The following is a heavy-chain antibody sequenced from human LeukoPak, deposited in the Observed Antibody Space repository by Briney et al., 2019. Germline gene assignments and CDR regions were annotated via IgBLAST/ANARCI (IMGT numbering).Heavy chain of an antibody. V-gene: IGHV4-30-2*01. CDR1: GASISSGGYS. CDR3: AGDLEEGAWFDP. Sequence: SQTLSLTCAVAGASISSGGYSWSWIRQPPGKGLEWIGYIYHSGSTYYNPSLKSRATISVDRPKNQFYLKLSSVNAADTGVYYCAGDLEEGAWFDPWGQGTMVTVSS. J-gene: IGHJ5*02. D-gene: IGHD1-1*01. CDR2: IYHSGST.